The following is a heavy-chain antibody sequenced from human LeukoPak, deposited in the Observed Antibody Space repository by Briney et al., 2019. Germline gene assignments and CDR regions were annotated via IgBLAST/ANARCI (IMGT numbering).Heavy chain of an antibody. CDR3: ARDLASARGDWFDP. V-gene: IGHV1-2*06. CDR1: GYTFTGYY. Sequence: ASVKVSCTASGYTFTGYYMHWVRQAPGQGLEWMRRINPNNGGPNYAQKFQGRVTMTRDTSISTAYMKLSRPRSDDTAVYYCARDLASARGDWFDPWGQGTLVTVSS. J-gene: IGHJ5*02. CDR2: INPNNGGP. D-gene: IGHD3-3*02.